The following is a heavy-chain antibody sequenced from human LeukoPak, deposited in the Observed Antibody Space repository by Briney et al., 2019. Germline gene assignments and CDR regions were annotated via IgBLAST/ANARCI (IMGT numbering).Heavy chain of an antibody. CDR2: ISSNGGST. CDR3: VKDFYVVVALMDV. V-gene: IGHV3-64D*06. Sequence: GGSLRLSCSASAFTFSSYAMHWVRQAPGKGLEYVSAISSNGGSTYYADSVKGRFTISRDNSKNTLYLQMSSLRAEDTAVYYCVKDFYVVVALMDVWGKGTTVTVSS. J-gene: IGHJ6*04. CDR1: AFTFSSYA. D-gene: IGHD2-15*01.